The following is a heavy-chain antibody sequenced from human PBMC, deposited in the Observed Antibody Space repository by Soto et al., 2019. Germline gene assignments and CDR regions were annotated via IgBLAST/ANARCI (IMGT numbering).Heavy chain of an antibody. Sequence: GGSLRLSCAASGFTFDDYAMHWVRQAPGKGLEWVSGISWNSGSIGYADSVKGRFTISRDNAKNSLYLQMNSLRAGDTALYYCAKEELSGYYPSGMDVWGQGTTVTVSS. CDR3: AKEELSGYYPSGMDV. V-gene: IGHV3-9*01. D-gene: IGHD3-3*01. CDR2: ISWNSGSI. CDR1: GFTFDDYA. J-gene: IGHJ6*02.